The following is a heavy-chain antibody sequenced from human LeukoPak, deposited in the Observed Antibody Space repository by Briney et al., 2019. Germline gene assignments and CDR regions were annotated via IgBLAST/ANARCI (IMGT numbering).Heavy chain of an antibody. D-gene: IGHD6-13*01. CDR3: ARGLYVVAAAAGGY. V-gene: IGHV1-8*01. Sequence: ASEKVSCKASGYTFTSYDINWVRQATGQGLEWMGWMNPNSGNTGYAQKFQGRVTMTRNTSISTAYMELSSLRSEDTAVYYCARGLYVVAAAAGGYWGQGTLVTVSS. CDR2: MNPNSGNT. J-gene: IGHJ4*02. CDR1: GYTFTSYD.